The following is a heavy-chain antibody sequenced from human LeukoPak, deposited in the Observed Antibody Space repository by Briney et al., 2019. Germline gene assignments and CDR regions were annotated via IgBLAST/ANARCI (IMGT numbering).Heavy chain of an antibody. CDR3: TTETPEYYYDSSGYQLTPFDY. CDR1: GFTLSNAW. V-gene: IGHV3-15*01. CDR2: IKSKTDGGTT. Sequence: GGSLRLSCAASGFTLSNAWMSWVRQAPGKGLEWVGRIKSKTDGGTTDYAAPVKGRFTISRDDSKNTLYLQMNSLKTEDTAVYYCTTETPEYYYDSSGYQLTPFDYWGQGTLVTVSS. J-gene: IGHJ4*02. D-gene: IGHD3-22*01.